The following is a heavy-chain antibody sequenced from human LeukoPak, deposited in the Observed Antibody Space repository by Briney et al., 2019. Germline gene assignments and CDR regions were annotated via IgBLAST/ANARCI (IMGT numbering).Heavy chain of an antibody. CDR1: GFTFTDYA. Sequence: PGRSLSLSCVTSGFTFTDYAISWFRPAPGKGLEGVGFIRRIPSGGTTDYAASVKGRFTISRDNSKSIAYLQMNSLESEDTAMYYCTRGIGYTYGWSDWGQGTLVTVSS. V-gene: IGHV3-49*03. D-gene: IGHD5-18*01. J-gene: IGHJ4*02. CDR2: IRRIPSGGTT. CDR3: TRGIGYTYGWSD.